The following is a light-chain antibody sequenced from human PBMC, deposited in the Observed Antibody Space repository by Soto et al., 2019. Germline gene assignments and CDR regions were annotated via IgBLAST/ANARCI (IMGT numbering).Light chain of an antibody. CDR2: GAS. V-gene: IGKV3-20*01. J-gene: IGKJ4*01. CDR3: QQYQSLT. Sequence: IVLAQFTALLGFSPGDRATPSCRASQSVSSSYLAWYQHKPGQAPRLLIHGASSRVTGIPDRFSGSGSGTDFTLTITRLEPEDFAVYYCQQYQSLTFGGGTKVDIK. CDR1: QSVSSSY.